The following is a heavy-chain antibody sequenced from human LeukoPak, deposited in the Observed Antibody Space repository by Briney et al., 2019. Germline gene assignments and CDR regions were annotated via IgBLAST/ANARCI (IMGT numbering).Heavy chain of an antibody. CDR1: GFTFSNAW. Sequence: GGSLRLSCAASGFTFSNAWMSWVRQAPGKGMEWVGRIKRKGDDGTIDYAAPVKGRLTISRDDSKNTLYLQMNSLKSEDTAVYYCTAGTGRSDFDYWGQGTLVTVSS. J-gene: IGHJ4*02. D-gene: IGHD3/OR15-3a*01. V-gene: IGHV3-15*01. CDR3: TAGTGRSDFDY. CDR2: IKRKGDDGTI.